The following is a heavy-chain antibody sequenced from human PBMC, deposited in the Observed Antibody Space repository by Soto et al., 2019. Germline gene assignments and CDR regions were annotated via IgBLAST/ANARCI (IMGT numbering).Heavy chain of an antibody. D-gene: IGHD2-21*01. Sequence: QVHLQQWGAGLLKPSETLSLTCGVYGGSLRGSYWSWIRQPPGKALEWLGKVTHSGGTTFNPSLKSRVSVSVDTSDNQFSLNLTSVTAADTAVYYCARGHIPVYGPVPDYFDSWGQGTLVTVSS. J-gene: IGHJ4*02. CDR3: ARGHIPVYGPVPDYFDS. CDR1: GGSLRGSY. V-gene: IGHV4-34*02. CDR2: VTHSGGT.